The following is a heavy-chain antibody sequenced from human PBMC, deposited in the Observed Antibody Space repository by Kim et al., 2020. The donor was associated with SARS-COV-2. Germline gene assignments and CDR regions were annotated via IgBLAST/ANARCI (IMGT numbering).Heavy chain of an antibody. V-gene: IGHV4-34*01. J-gene: IGHJ4*02. D-gene: IGHD3-10*01. Sequence: SETLSLTCAVYGGSFSGYYWSWIRQPPGKGLEWIGEINQSGSTNYNPSLKSRVTISIDTSKNQFSLRLSSVTAADTAVYYCRVYYGSGKMDWGQGTLVTVSS. CDR2: INQSGST. CDR3: RVYYGSGKMD. CDR1: GGSFSGYY.